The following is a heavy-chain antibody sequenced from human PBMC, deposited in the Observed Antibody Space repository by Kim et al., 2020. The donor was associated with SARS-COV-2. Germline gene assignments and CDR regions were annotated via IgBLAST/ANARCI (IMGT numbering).Heavy chain of an antibody. CDR3: AIPSGSYSFDP. CDR2: IYYSGST. J-gene: IGHJ5*02. D-gene: IGHD1-26*01. CDR1: GGSISSSSYY. Sequence: SETLSLTCTVSGGSISSSSYYWGWIRQPPGKGLEWIGSIYYSGSTYYNPSLKSRVTISVDTSKNQFSLKLSSVTAADTAVYYCAIPSGSYSFDPWGQGTLVTVSS. V-gene: IGHV4-39*07.